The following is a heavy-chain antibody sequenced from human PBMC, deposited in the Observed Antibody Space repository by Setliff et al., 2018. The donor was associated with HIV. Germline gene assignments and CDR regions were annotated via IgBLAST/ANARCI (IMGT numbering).Heavy chain of an antibody. CDR1: GFTFSSYS. Sequence: GSLRLSCTASGFTFSSYSMNWIRQPPGKGLEWIGYIYYSGTTNYNPSLKSRVTISVDTSKNQFSLKLNSVTAADTAVYYCARDLKYYYDSSGYHDAFDIWGQGTLVTVSS. CDR3: ARDLKYYYDSSGYHDAFDI. J-gene: IGHJ3*02. D-gene: IGHD3-22*01. V-gene: IGHV4-59*01. CDR2: IYYSGTT.